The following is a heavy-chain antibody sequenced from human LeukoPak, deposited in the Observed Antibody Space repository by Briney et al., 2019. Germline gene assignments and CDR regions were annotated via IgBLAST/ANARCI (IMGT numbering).Heavy chain of an antibody. J-gene: IGHJ6*02. D-gene: IGHD5-12*01. CDR2: IIPILGIA. CDR3: AGESIGYSGYLPYGMDV. Sequence: SVKVSCKASGGTFSSYAISWVRQAPGQGLEWMGRIIPILGIANYAQKFQGRVTITADKSTSTAYMELSSLRSEDTAVYYCAGESIGYSGYLPYGMDVWGQGTTVTVSS. CDR1: GGTFSSYA. V-gene: IGHV1-69*04.